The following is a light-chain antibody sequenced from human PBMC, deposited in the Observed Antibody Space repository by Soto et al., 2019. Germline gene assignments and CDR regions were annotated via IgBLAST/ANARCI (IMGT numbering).Light chain of an antibody. CDR1: RSISAW. J-gene: IGKJ1*01. CDR2: DAS. CDR3: LQYSSHSWT. V-gene: IGKV1-5*01. Sequence: DSQRTQSPYRLSPPVGVRVTMSCRASRSISAWLAWYQQKPGKAPELLIFDASNLKSGVSSRFSGSGSGTEFTLTISRLQPDDVATYYCLQYSSHSWTFGQGTKVDI.